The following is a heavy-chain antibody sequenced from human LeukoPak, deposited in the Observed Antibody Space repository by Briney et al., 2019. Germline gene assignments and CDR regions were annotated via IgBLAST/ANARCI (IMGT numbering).Heavy chain of an antibody. Sequence: SETLSLTCTVSGASISSYYWSWIRQPPGKGLEWIGYSHYSGRTNYNPSLRSRVSISTDSSKNQFSLKLSSVTAADTAVYYCATYDSSGPTFDYWGRGTLVTVSS. D-gene: IGHD3-22*01. CDR2: SHYSGRT. J-gene: IGHJ4*02. CDR3: ATYDSSGPTFDY. V-gene: IGHV4-59*12. CDR1: GASISSYY.